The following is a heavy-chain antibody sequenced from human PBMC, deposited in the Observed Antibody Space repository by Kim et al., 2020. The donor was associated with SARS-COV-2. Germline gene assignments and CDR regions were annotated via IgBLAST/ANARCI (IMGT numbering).Heavy chain of an antibody. Sequence: YAQGFTGRFVFSLDTSGSTAYLQISSLKPEDTAVYYCARDARNPSTDTDYWGQGTLVTVSS. J-gene: IGHJ4*02. V-gene: IGHV7-4-1*02. CDR3: ARDARNPSTDTDY.